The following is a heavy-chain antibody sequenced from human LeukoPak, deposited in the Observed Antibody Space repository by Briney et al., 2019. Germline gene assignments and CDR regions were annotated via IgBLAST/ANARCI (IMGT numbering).Heavy chain of an antibody. CDR1: GFTFDDYG. Sequence: GGSLGLSCAASGFTFDDYGMSWVRQAPGKGLEWVSGINWNGGSTGYADSVKGRFTISRDNAKNSLYLQMNSLRAEDTALYYCARDRKFTDAFDIWGQGTMVTVSS. CDR2: INWNGGST. J-gene: IGHJ3*02. V-gene: IGHV3-20*04. CDR3: ARDRKFTDAFDI.